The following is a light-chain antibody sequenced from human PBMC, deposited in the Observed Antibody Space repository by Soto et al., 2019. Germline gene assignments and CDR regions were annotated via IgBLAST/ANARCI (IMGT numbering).Light chain of an antibody. CDR3: QQYNNWPRP. J-gene: IGKJ1*01. V-gene: IGKV3-15*01. Sequence: EIVMTQSPATLSVSPGERATLSCRASQSVSSNLSCYQQKPGQAPRLLIYGASTRATGIPARFSGSGSGTEFTLTISSLQSDDLAVYYCQQYNNWPRPFGQGTKVEIK. CDR2: GAS. CDR1: QSVSSN.